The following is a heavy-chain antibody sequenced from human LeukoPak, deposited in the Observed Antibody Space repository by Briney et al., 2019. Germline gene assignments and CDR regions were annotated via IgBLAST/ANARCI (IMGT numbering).Heavy chain of an antibody. D-gene: IGHD6-13*01. J-gene: IGHJ4*02. CDR1: GFTFSSYS. Sequence: GGSLRLSCAASGFTFSSYSMNWVRQAPGEGLEWVSYISSSSSTIFYADSVKGRFTISRDNAKNSLYLQMNSLRAEDTAVYYCATLIAAAGTLLDYWGQGTLVTVSS. CDR3: ATLIAAAGTLLDY. CDR2: ISSSSSTI. V-gene: IGHV3-48*04.